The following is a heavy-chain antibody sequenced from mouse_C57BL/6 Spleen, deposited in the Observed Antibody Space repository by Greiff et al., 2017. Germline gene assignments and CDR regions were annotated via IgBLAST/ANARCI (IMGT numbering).Heavy chain of an antibody. CDR1: GYTFTSYW. CDR2: INPSSGYT. V-gene: IGHV1-7*01. J-gene: IGHJ2*01. CDR3: ARDGYYYFDY. Sequence: VQLQQSGAELAKPGASVKLSCKASGYTFTSYWMHWVKQRPGQGLEWIGYINPSSGYTKYNQKFKDKATLTADKSSITAYMQLSSLTYEDSAVYYCARDGYYYFDYWGQGTTLTVSS. D-gene: IGHD2-3*01.